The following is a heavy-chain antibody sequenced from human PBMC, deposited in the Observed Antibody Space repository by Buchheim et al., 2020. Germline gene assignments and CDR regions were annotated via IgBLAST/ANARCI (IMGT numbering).Heavy chain of an antibody. V-gene: IGHV3-15*01. CDR2: IKSKTDGGTT. Sequence: EVQLVESGGGLAKPGGSLTLSCAASGLTFNNVWMIWVRQAPGKGLEWVGRIKSKTDGGTTDYAPPVKGRFTISRDESRNTLYLRMNSLKTEDTAVYYCTTSLYYSDSTLYWNWGQGTL. CDR1: GLTFNNVW. J-gene: IGHJ4*02. CDR3: TTSLYYSDSTLYWN. D-gene: IGHD3-22*01.